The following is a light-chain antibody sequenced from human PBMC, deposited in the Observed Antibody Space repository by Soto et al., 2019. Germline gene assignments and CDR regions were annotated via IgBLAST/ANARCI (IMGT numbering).Light chain of an antibody. CDR2: DAS. CDR3: QKHNSAPLT. Sequence: VWTPSTTPLSLSHGERATLSCRESQTVRNNYLAWYQQKPGQAPRLLIYDASSRATGVPSRFSCSGSGTAFNLTIRNLQPEDVATYFCQKHNSAPLTLGGGTMVAIK. J-gene: IGKJ4*01. V-gene: IGKV3D-20*02. CDR1: QTVRNNY.